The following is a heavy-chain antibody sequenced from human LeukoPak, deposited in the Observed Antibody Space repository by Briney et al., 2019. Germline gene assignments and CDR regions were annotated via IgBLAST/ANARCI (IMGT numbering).Heavy chain of an antibody. V-gene: IGHV1-2*02. CDR1: GYTFTGYY. CDR3: ARGVGITMVRGVIIHFDY. J-gene: IGHJ4*02. Sequence: ASVKVSCKASGYTFTGYYMHWVRQAPGQGLEWMGWINPNSGGTNYAQKFQGRVTMTRDTSISTAYMELSRLRSDDTAVYYCARGVGITMVRGVIIHFDYWGQGTLVTVSS. CDR2: INPNSGGT. D-gene: IGHD3-10*01.